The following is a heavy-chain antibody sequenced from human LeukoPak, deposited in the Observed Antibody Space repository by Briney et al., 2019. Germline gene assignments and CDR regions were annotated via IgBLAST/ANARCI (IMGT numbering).Heavy chain of an antibody. CDR2: VNPDSGDT. CDR1: EYTFTGYN. J-gene: IGHJ4*02. V-gene: IGHV1-2*02. Sequence: ASVKVSFTASEYTFTGYNMHRLRQVPGQGLAWMGWVNPDSGDTHYAQKFQGRVTMTRDTSINTAYMELTGLRSDDTAVYYCARGPLSPYFDYWGQGTLVTVSS. CDR3: ARGPLSPYFDY. D-gene: IGHD3-16*01.